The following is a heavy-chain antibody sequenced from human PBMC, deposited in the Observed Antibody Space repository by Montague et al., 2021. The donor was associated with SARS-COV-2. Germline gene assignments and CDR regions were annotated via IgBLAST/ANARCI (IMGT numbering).Heavy chain of an antibody. Sequence: SETVSLTCTVSGDSISSYYWSWIRQSPGKGLEWIGYIYYSGSTNYNPSPKSRVTISVDTSKNQFSLKLRSVTAADTAVYYCARGQLWFDYWGQGTLVTVSS. V-gene: IGHV4-59*08. CDR2: IYYSGST. CDR3: ARGQLWFDY. CDR1: GDSISSYY. J-gene: IGHJ4*02. D-gene: IGHD5-18*01.